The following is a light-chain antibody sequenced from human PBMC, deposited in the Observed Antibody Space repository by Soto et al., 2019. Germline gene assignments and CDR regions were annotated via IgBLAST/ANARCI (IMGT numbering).Light chain of an antibody. J-gene: IGLJ2*01. Sequence: QTVVTQEPSLTVSPGGTVTLTCGSSTGAVTSNHHPYWFQQKAGQAPRTLIYDTSNKHSWTPARFSGSLLGDKAALTLSGAQPEGEAQYYCLLSYNAARVFGGGTKLTVL. CDR3: LLSYNAARV. CDR1: TGAVTSNHH. V-gene: IGLV7-46*01. CDR2: DTS.